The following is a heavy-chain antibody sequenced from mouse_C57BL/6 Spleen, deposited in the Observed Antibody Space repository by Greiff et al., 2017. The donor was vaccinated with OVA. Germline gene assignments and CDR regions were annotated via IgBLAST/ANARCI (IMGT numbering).Heavy chain of an antibody. J-gene: IGHJ2*01. CDR2: ISSGGSYT. CDR1: GFTFSSYG. Sequence: EVQGVESGGDLVKPGGSLKLSCAASGFTFSSYGMSWVRQTPDKRLEWVATISSGGSYTYYPDSVKGRFTISRDNAKNTLYLQMSSLKSEDTAMYYCARPELTGNYFDYWGQGTTLTVSS. D-gene: IGHD4-1*01. CDR3: ARPELTGNYFDY. V-gene: IGHV5-6*01.